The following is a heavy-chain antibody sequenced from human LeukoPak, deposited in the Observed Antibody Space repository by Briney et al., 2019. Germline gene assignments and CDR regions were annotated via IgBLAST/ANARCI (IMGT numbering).Heavy chain of an antibody. Sequence: GGSLRLSCAASGFTFSSYGMHWVRQAPGKGLEWVAFIQYDGSNKYYADSVKGRFTISRDNSKNTLYLQMNSLRAEDTAVYYCAKEYCSSTSCYNWFDPWGQGTLVTVSS. V-gene: IGHV3-30*02. J-gene: IGHJ5*02. CDR1: GFTFSSYG. CDR3: AKEYCSSTSCYNWFDP. D-gene: IGHD2-2*01. CDR2: IQYDGSNK.